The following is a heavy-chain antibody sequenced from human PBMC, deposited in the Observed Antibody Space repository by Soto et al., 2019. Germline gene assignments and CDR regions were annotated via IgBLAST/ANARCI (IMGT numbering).Heavy chain of an antibody. CDR3: ASEAPPGSKFDP. CDR1: GYTFTSYY. V-gene: IGHV1-46*01. J-gene: IGHJ5*02. CDR2: INPSGGSR. Sequence: QVQLVQSGAEVKKPGASVKVSCKASGYTFTSYYMHWVRQAPGQGLEWMGIINPSGGSRSYAQKFQGRVTMTRDTSTSTVYMELSSLRSEDTAVYYCASEAPPGSKFDPWGQGTLVTVSS.